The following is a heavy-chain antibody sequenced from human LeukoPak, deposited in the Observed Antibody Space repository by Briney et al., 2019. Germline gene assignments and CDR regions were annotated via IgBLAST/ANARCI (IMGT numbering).Heavy chain of an antibody. CDR1: ELTFTTCG. J-gene: IGHJ4*02. CDR2: IYYDGSNI. D-gene: IGHD1-1*01. Sequence: GESLKISFAASELTFTTCGMHWGRQAPGKGGEWVAFIYYDGSNIYYSDYVKGRFTISRDISNNTLYLQMDSLRAEDTAIYYCARDWKTNSFDYWGQGTLVTVSS. CDR3: ARDWKTNSFDY. V-gene: IGHV3-33*01.